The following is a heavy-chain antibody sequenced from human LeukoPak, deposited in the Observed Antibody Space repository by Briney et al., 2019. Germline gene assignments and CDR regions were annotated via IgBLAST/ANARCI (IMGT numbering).Heavy chain of an antibody. CDR3: ARDQVAEDGNNWFDP. J-gene: IGHJ5*02. D-gene: IGHD6-19*01. V-gene: IGHV1-46*01. CDR2: INPSGGST. Sequence: ASVKVSCKASGYSFTSNYMHWVRQAPGQGLEWMGIINPSGGSTSYAQKFQGRVTMTRDTSTSTVYMELSSLRSEDTAVYYCARDQVAEDGNNWFDPWGQGTLVTVSS. CDR1: GYSFTSNY.